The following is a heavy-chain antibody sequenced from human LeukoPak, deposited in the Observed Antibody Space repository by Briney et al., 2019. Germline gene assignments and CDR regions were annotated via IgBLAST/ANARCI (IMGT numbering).Heavy chain of an antibody. V-gene: IGHV4-59*12. CDR3: ARLIGDDSSGSFDI. CDR2: IHYSGGIT. D-gene: IGHD3-22*01. Sequence: PSETLSLTCTVSGGSISSYYWSWIRQPPGKGLEWIGYIHYSGGITYYNPSLKSRVTISVDTSKNQFSLKLSSVTAADTAVYYCARLIGDDSSGSFDIWGQGTMVTVSS. CDR1: GGSISSYY. J-gene: IGHJ3*02.